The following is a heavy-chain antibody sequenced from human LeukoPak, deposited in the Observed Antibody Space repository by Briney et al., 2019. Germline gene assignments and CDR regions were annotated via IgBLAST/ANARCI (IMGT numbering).Heavy chain of an antibody. CDR2: ISGDGHIT. Sequence: GGSLRLSCAASGFTFSNYAMSWVRQAPGKGLEWVSSISGDGHITYYADSVKGRFTISRDNSKNTLYLQVNSLRTEDTAVYYCAKRGLRGHYYFASWGQGTLVTVSS. J-gene: IGHJ4*02. V-gene: IGHV3-23*01. D-gene: IGHD4-17*01. CDR3: AKRGLRGHYYFAS. CDR1: GFTFSNYA.